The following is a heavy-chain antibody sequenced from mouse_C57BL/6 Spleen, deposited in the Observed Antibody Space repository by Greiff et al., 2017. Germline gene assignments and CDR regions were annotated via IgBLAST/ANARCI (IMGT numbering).Heavy chain of an antibody. Sequence: QVQLQQPGAELVKPGASVKMSCKASGYTFTNYWITWVKQRPGQGLEWIGDIYPGSGSTNYNEQFKSKATLTVDTSSSTAYMQLSSLTSEDSAVYYCARAGYGNYDWYFDVWGTGTTVTVSS. D-gene: IGHD2-1*01. CDR2: IYPGSGST. CDR1: GYTFTNYW. CDR3: ARAGYGNYDWYFDV. V-gene: IGHV1-55*01. J-gene: IGHJ1*03.